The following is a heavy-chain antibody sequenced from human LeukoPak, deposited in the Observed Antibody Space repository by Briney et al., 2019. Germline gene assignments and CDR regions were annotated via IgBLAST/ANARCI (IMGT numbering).Heavy chain of an antibody. J-gene: IGHJ4*02. CDR1: GGSISSYY. Sequence: SETLSLTCTVSGGSISSYYWSWIRQPPGKGLEWIGYIYYSGSTNYNPSLKSRVTISVNTSKNQFSLKLRSVTAADTAVYYCARVGGIVDYWRQGTLVTVSS. V-gene: IGHV4-59*01. CDR2: IYYSGST. CDR3: ARVGGIVDY. D-gene: IGHD2-15*01.